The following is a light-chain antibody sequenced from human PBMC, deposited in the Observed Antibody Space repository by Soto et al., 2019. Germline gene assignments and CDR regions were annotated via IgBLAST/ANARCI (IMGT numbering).Light chain of an antibody. CDR1: QSISSW. Sequence: DIQMTQSPSTLSASVGDRVTITCRASQSISSWLAWYQQKPGKAPKLLIYKASSLESGVPSRFSGSGSGTEFTLTISTLQPDDFATYCCHQYNSYSLFGGGTKVEIK. J-gene: IGKJ4*01. CDR3: HQYNSYSL. CDR2: KAS. V-gene: IGKV1-5*03.